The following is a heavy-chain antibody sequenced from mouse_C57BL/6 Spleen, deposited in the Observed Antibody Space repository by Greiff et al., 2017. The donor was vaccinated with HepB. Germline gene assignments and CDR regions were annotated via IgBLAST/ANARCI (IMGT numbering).Heavy chain of an antibody. CDR2: IYPRSGNT. V-gene: IGHV1-81*01. J-gene: IGHJ4*01. D-gene: IGHD1-1*01. CDR1: GYTFTSYG. CDR3: ARGATVVATHYYAMDY. Sequence: QVQLQQSGAELARPGASVKLSCKASGYTFTSYGISWVKQRTGQGLEWIGEIYPRSGNTYYNEKFKGKATLTADKSSSTAYMELRSLTSEDSAVYFCARGATVVATHYYAMDYWGQGTSVTVSS.